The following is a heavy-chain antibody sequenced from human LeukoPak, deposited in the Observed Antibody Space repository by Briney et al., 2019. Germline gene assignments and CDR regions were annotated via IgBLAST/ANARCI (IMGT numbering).Heavy chain of an antibody. V-gene: IGHV1-46*01. CDR2: INPTSGST. D-gene: IGHD3-22*01. CDR1: GYTFTSHS. Sequence: GASVKVSCKASGYTFTSHSIHWVRQAPGQGLEWMGIINPTSGSTSYAEKFQGTVTMTKDTSTGTVYMEFSSLRSEDTAVYYCARGRTVTCYDSSGYYSDAFDIWGQGTMVTVSS. CDR3: ARGRTVTCYDSSGYYSDAFDI. J-gene: IGHJ3*02.